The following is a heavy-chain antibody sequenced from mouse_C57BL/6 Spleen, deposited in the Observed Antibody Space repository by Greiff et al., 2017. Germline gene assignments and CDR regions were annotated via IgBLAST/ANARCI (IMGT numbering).Heavy chain of an antibody. D-gene: IGHD1-1*01. Sequence: QVQLQQSGAELMKPGASVKLSCKATGYTLTGYWIEWVKQRPGHGLEWIGEILPGSGSTNYNEKFKGKATFTADTSSNTAYMQLSSLTTEDSAIYDGARGGLLRGGYAMDYWGQGTSVTVSS. CDR2: ILPGSGST. CDR3: ARGGLLRGGYAMDY. J-gene: IGHJ4*01. V-gene: IGHV1-9*01. CDR1: GYTLTGYW.